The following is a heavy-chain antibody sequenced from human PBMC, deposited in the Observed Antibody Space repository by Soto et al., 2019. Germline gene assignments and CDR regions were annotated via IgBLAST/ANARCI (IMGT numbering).Heavy chain of an antibody. CDR3: ARQIYDSDTGPNFQYYFDS. CDR2: IDPSDSQT. V-gene: IGHV5-10-1*01. D-gene: IGHD3-22*01. J-gene: IGHJ4*02. CDR1: GYSFAGYW. Sequence: GESLKISCKGSGYSFAGYWITWVRQKPGKGLEWMGRIDPSDSQTYYSPSFRGHVTISVTKSITTVFLQWSSLRASNTAMYYCARQIYDSDTGPNFQYYFDSWGQGTPVTVSS.